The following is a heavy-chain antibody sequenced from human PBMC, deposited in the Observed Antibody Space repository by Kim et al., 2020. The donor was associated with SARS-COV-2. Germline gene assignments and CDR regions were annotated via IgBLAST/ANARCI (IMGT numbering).Heavy chain of an antibody. J-gene: IGHJ6*02. CDR2: FDPEDGET. CDR1: GYTLTELS. V-gene: IGHV1-24*01. D-gene: IGHD6-13*01. CDR3: ATGIAASGYYYYYCMDV. Sequence: ASVKVSCKVSGYTLTELSMHWVRQAPGKGLEWMGGFDPEDGETIYAQKFQGRVTMTEDTSTDTAYMELSSLRSEDTAVYYCATGIAASGYYYYYCMDVWGQGTTVTVSS.